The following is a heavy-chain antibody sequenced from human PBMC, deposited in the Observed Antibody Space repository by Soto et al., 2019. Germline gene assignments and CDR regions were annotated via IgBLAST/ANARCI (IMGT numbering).Heavy chain of an antibody. CDR1: GFSLSNARMG. D-gene: IGHD3-3*01. J-gene: IGHJ5*02. CDR2: IFSNDEK. V-gene: IGHV2-26*01. CDR3: ARNTDDFWSGPNWFDP. Sequence: SGPTLVNPTETLTLTFTVSGFSLSNARMGVSWIRQPPGKALEWLAHIFSNDEKSYSTSLKSRLTISKDTSKSQVVLTMTNMDPVDTATYYCARNTDDFWSGPNWFDPWGQRTLVTVSS.